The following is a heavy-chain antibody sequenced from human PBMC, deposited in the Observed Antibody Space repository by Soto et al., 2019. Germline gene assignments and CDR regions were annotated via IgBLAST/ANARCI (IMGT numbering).Heavy chain of an antibody. V-gene: IGHV2-5*02. J-gene: IGHJ4*02. CDR3: ARLIDLYVVFDY. Sequence: GPTLVNPTQTLTLTCTFSGFSLSTSEVAVGWIRQPPGKALEWLALIYWDDDKRYSPTLNNRLTVTKDTSKNQVVLSMTNMDTVDTGTYFCARLIDLYVVFDYWGQGILVTVSS. D-gene: IGHD3-16*01. CDR1: GFSLSTSEVA. CDR2: IYWDDDK.